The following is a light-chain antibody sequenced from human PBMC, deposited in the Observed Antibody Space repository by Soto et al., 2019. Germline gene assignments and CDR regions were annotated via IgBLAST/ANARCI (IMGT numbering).Light chain of an antibody. CDR1: QSVTNDY. J-gene: IGKJ4*01. Sequence: DIVLTQSPGTLSLSPGERATLSCRASQSVTNDYLAWYQQRPGQAPRLLIYDVSNRATGIPDRFSGSGSGTDFTLTISRLEPEDFAVYFCQHYVAPPPTVGGGTRVEIK. CDR2: DVS. CDR3: QHYVAPPPT. V-gene: IGKV3-20*01.